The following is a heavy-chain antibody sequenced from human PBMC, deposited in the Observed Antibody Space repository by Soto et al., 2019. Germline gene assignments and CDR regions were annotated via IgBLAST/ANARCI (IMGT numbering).Heavy chain of an antibody. D-gene: IGHD1-26*01. Sequence: GESLKISCKGSGYSFTSYWIGWVRQMPGKGLEWMGIIYPGDSDTRYSPSFQGQVTISADKSISTAYLQWSSLKAADTAMYYCARHRWELPPLSYCYYGMDVWGQGTTVTVSS. J-gene: IGHJ6*02. CDR3: ARHRWELPPLSYCYYGMDV. CDR1: GYSFTSYW. CDR2: IYPGDSDT. V-gene: IGHV5-51*01.